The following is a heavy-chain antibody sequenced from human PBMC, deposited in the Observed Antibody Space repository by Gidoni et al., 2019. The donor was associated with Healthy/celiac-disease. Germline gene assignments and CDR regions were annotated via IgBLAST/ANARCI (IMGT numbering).Heavy chain of an antibody. D-gene: IGHD3-10*01. CDR2: INPSGGST. J-gene: IGHJ6*02. Sequence: GAEVKKPGASVKVSCKASGYTFTSYYMHWVRQAPGQGLEWMGIINPSGGSTSYAQKFQGRVTMTRDTSTSTVYMELSSLRSEDTAVYYCARDLLVRVRSPDYYYYYGMDVWGQGTTVTVSS. CDR1: GYTFTSYY. V-gene: IGHV1-46*01. CDR3: ARDLLVRVRSPDYYYYYGMDV.